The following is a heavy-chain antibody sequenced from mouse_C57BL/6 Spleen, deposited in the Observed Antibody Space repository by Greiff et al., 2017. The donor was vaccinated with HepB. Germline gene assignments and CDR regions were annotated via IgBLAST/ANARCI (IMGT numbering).Heavy chain of an antibody. V-gene: IGHV1-42*01. CDR2: INPSTGGT. J-gene: IGHJ3*01. D-gene: IGHD2-5*01. CDR1: GYSFTGYY. CDR3: ARFYYSNYAWFAY. Sequence: VQLQQSGPELVKPGASVKISCKASGYSFTGYYMNWVKQSPEKSLEWIGEINPSTGGTTYNQKFKAKATLTVDKSSSTAYMQLKSLTSEDSAVYYCARFYYSNYAWFAYWGQGTLVTVSA.